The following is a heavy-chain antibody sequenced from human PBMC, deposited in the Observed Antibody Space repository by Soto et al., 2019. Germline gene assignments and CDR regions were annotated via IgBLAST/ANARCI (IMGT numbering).Heavy chain of an antibody. CDR3: TRALYSSGWYYAFDI. D-gene: IGHD6-19*01. CDR2: INHSGST. CDR1: GGSFSGYY. J-gene: IGHJ3*02. Sequence: SETLSLTCAVHGGSFSGYYWGWIRQPPVKGLEWIGEINHSGSTNYNPSLKSRVTISVDTSKRQFYLKLRSVTAADTAVYYCTRALYSSGWYYAFDIWGQGTMVTVSS. V-gene: IGHV4-34*01.